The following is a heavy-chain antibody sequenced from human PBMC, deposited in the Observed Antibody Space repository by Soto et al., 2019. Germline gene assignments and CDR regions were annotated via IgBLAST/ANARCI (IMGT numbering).Heavy chain of an antibody. V-gene: IGHV1-69*01. CDR2: IIPIFNSA. J-gene: IGHJ4*02. CDR1: GGTFNNYA. D-gene: IGHD5-12*01. Sequence: QVQLVQSGAEVKRPGSSVKVSCKASGGTFNNYALSWVRQAPGQGLEWVGGIIPIFNSANYAQKFQGRVTIAADDYTSTADMELRSLRPDDTAVYYCAREVTVASYSFDFWGQGTLVTVSS. CDR3: AREVTVASYSFDF.